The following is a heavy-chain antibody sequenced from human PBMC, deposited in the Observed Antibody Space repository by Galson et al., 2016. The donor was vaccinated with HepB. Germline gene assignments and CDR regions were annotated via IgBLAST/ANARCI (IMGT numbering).Heavy chain of an antibody. J-gene: IGHJ6*02. CDR1: GFTFSSYA. CDR2: ISSSGGST. CDR3: AKVLGAGYCGGSSCAMDA. Sequence: SLRLSCAASGFTFSSYAMSWARQAPGKGLEWVSTISSSGGSTYFADSVRGRFTISRDNSKNTLYLQMNSLRAEDTAVHYCAKVLGAGYCGGSSCAMDAWGQGTTVTVSS. V-gene: IGHV3-23*01. D-gene: IGHD2-15*01.